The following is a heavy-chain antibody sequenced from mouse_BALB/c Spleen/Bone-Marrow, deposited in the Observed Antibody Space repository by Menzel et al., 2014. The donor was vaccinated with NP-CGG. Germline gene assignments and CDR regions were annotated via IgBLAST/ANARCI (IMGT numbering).Heavy chain of an antibody. CDR3: TRSYERYYAMDY. CDR1: GYTFTSYW. V-gene: IGHV1-5*01. CDR2: IYPGNSDT. J-gene: IGHJ4*01. D-gene: IGHD1-1*01. Sequence: VQLQQSGTVLARPGASVKMPCKASGYTFTSYWMHWVKQRPGQGLEWIGAIYPGNSDTSYNQKFKGKAKLTAVTSTSTAYMELSSLTNEDSAVYYCTRSYERYYAMDYWGQGTSVTVSS.